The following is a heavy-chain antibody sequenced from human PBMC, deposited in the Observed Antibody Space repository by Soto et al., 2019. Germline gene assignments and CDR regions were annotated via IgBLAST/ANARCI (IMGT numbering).Heavy chain of an antibody. CDR2: LHYSGST. CDR1: GGSISSGGYY. V-gene: IGHV4-31*03. J-gene: IGHJ4*02. CDR3: ARAWGGYFDY. D-gene: IGHD3-16*01. Sequence: QVQLQESGPGLVKPSQTLSLTCTVSGGSISSGGYYWNWIRQHPGRGLELIGYLHYSGSTSYTPSLKSRLTISVDTSKTPFSPKLSSVTAADTAVYYCARAWGGYFDYWGQGTLVTVSS.